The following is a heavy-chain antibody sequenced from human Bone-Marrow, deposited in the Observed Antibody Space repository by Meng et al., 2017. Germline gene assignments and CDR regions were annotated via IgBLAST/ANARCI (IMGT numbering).Heavy chain of an antibody. J-gene: IGHJ4*02. Sequence: QGQLQQWGAVLLKPSETLSLTCAVYGGSFSGYYWSWIRQPPGKGLEWIGEINHSGSTNYNPSLESRATISVDTSQNNLSLKLSSVTAADSAVYYCARGPTTMAHDFDYWGQGTLVTVSS. CDR2: INHSGST. D-gene: IGHD4-11*01. CDR1: GGSFSGYY. V-gene: IGHV4-34*01. CDR3: ARGPTTMAHDFDY.